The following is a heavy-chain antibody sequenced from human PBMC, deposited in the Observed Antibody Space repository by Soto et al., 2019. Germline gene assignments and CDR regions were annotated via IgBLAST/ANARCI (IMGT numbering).Heavy chain of an antibody. CDR1: GFTFSSYE. J-gene: IGHJ5*02. CDR2: ISSSGSTI. CDR3: ARQKGLYYDSSGYSDWFDP. V-gene: IGHV3-48*03. D-gene: IGHD3-22*01. Sequence: PGGSLRLSCAASGFTFSSYEMNWVRQAPGKGLEWVSYISSSGSTIYYADSVKGRFTISRDNAKNSLYLQMNSLRAEDTAVYYCARQKGLYYDSSGYSDWFDPWGQGTLVTVSS.